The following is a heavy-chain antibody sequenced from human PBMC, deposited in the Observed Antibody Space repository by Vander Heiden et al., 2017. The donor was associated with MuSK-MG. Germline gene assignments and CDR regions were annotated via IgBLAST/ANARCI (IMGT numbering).Heavy chain of an antibody. Sequence: FSSYAISWVRQAPGQGLEWMGGIIPIFGTANYAQKFQGRVTITADESTSTAYMELSSLRSEDTAVYYCARVEQTGYSGYDNDYWGQGTLVTVSS. V-gene: IGHV1-69*01. CDR3: ARVEQTGYSGYDNDY. D-gene: IGHD5-12*01. J-gene: IGHJ4*02. CDR1: FSSYA. CDR2: IIPIFGTA.